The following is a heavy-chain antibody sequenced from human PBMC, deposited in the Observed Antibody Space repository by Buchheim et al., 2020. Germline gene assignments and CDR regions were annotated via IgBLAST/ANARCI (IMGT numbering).Heavy chain of an antibody. CDR3: ARDTWEYYFDY. Sequence: QVQLVESGGGVVQPGRSLRLSCAASGFTFSSYAMHWVRQAPGKGLEWVAVISYDGSNKYYADSVKGRFTISRDNSKNTLYLQMNSLRAEDTAVYYCARDTWEYYFDYWRQGTL. D-gene: IGHD1-26*01. CDR2: ISYDGSNK. V-gene: IGHV3-30*04. CDR1: GFTFSSYA. J-gene: IGHJ4*02.